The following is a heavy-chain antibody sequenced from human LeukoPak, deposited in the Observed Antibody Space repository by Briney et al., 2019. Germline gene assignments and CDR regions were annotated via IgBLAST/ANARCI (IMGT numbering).Heavy chain of an antibody. CDR2: IESTGRL. CDR1: GGSISGHW. CDR3: ARPTATPAGDYHYHHIHV. J-gene: IGHJ6*03. V-gene: IGHV4-4*09. D-gene: IGHD2-21*01. Sequence: SETLSLTCTVSGGSISGHWWCWIRRPPGKGLEWLGDIESTGRLNDNPSLRSRVTLSVDTSKNQFSLKVTSVTAADTAVYYCARPTATPAGDYHYHHIHVWGKGITVTVSS.